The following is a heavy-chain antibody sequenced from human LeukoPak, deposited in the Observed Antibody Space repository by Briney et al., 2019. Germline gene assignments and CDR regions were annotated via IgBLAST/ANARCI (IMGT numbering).Heavy chain of an antibody. CDR2: INGDGSAT. CDR1: GFTFSGHW. CDR3: ARDLNWGQVDY. Sequence: GGSLRLSCAASGFTFSGHWMYWLRQAPGKGLEWVSRINGDGSATNYAGSMKGRFTISRDNARNIVYLQMNSLREDDTAVYYCARDLNWGQVDYWGQGTLVTVSS. V-gene: IGHV3-74*01. J-gene: IGHJ4*02. D-gene: IGHD7-27*01.